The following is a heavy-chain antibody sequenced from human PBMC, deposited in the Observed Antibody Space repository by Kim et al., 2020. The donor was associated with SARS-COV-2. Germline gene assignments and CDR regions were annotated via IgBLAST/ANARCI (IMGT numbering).Heavy chain of an antibody. D-gene: IGHD6-13*01. Sequence: GGGTIEYAAPVKGRFTISMDDSKNTLYLQMSSLKTEDTAVYYCTTLSRGYWGQGTLVTVSS. J-gene: IGHJ4*02. CDR2: GGGTI. CDR3: TTLSRGY. V-gene: IGHV3-15*01.